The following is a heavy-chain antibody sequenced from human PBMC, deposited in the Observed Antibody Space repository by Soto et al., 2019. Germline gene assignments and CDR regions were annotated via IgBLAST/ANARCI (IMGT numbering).Heavy chain of an antibody. Sequence: EVQLLESGGGLVQPGGSLRLSCAASGFTFSSYAMSWVRQAPGQWLEWVSAISGSGISTYYADSVKGRFTISRDNSKNTLYLQMNSLRAEDTAVYYCAKDLGYSTGWEPFDYRGQGTLVSVSS. CDR2: ISGSGIST. D-gene: IGHD6-19*01. J-gene: IGHJ4*02. CDR3: AKDLGYSTGWEPFDY. V-gene: IGHV3-23*01. CDR1: GFTFSSYA.